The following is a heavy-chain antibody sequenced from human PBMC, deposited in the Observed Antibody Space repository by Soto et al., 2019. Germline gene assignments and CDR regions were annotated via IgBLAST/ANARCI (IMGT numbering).Heavy chain of an antibody. Sequence: PGGSLRLSCAASGFAFSTYAMTWVRQAPGKGLEWVSVISGSGGSSYYAASVKGRFTISRDNSKNTLYLQMNGLRAEDTALYYCAKVTKRAAAGRYEYYKYGMDVWGQGTTGTVSS. D-gene: IGHD6-13*01. J-gene: IGHJ6*02. V-gene: IGHV3-23*01. CDR1: GFAFSTYA. CDR3: AKVTKRAAAGRYEYYKYGMDV. CDR2: ISGSGGSS.